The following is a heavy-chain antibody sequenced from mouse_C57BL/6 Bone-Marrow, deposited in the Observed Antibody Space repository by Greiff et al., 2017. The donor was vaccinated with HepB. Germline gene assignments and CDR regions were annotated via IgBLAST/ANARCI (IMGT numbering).Heavy chain of an antibody. V-gene: IGHV1-72*01. J-gene: IGHJ4*01. CDR2: IDPNSGGT. Sequence: QVQLQQPGAELVKPGASVKLSCKASGYTFTSYWMHWVKQRPGRGLEWIGRIDPNSGGTKYNEKFKSKATLTVAKPSSTAYMQLRSLTSEDSAVYYCSRAYPVSFNYAMDYWGQGTSVTVSS. CDR1: GYTFTSYW. D-gene: IGHD2-10*01. CDR3: SRAYPVSFNYAMDY.